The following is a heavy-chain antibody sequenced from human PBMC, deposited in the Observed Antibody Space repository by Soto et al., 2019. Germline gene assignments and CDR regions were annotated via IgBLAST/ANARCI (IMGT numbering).Heavy chain of an antibody. Sequence: SVKVSCKASGGTFSSYAISWVRQAPGQGLEWMGGIIPIFGTANYAQKFQGRVTITADESTSTAYMELSSLRSEDTAVYYCARDLGSSGYPFDYWGQGTLVTVSS. CDR2: IIPIFGTA. D-gene: IGHD3-22*01. J-gene: IGHJ4*02. V-gene: IGHV1-69*13. CDR3: ARDLGSSGYPFDY. CDR1: GGTFSSYA.